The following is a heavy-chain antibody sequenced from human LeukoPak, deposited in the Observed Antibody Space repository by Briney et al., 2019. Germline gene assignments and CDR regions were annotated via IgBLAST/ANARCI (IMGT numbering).Heavy chain of an antibody. CDR3: ARAPTVDTAMVFPRRGRNPTNYMDV. Sequence: SETLSLTCTVSGGSISSSSYYWGWLRQPPGKGLEWLGSIYYSGSTNYNPSLKSRVTISVDTSKNQFSLKLSSVTAADTAVYYCARAPTVDTAMVFPRRGRNPTNYMDVWGKGTTVTVSS. CDR1: GGSISSSSYY. V-gene: IGHV4-39*07. J-gene: IGHJ6*03. CDR2: IYYSGST. D-gene: IGHD5-18*01.